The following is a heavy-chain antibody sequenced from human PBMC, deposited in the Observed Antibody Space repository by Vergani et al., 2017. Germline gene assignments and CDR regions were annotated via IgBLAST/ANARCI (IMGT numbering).Heavy chain of an antibody. CDR2: INTNTGNP. Sequence: QVQLVQSGSELKKPGASVKVSCKASGYTFTSYAMKWVRQAPGQGLEWMGWINTNTGNPTYAQGFTGRFVFSLDTSVSTAYMQISSLKAEDTAVYYCAGLVSSGFFYGGWFDPWGQGTLVTVSS. CDR3: AGLVSSGFFYGGWFDP. CDR1: GYTFTSYA. D-gene: IGHD3-22*01. J-gene: IGHJ5*02. V-gene: IGHV7-4-1*02.